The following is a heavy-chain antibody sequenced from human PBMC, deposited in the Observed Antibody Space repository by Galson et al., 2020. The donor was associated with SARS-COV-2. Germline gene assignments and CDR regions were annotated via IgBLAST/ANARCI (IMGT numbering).Heavy chain of an antibody. CDR1: RGSITGHY. Sequence: ETSETLSLTCTVSRGSITGHYWSWIRQPPGKGLEWIGYISDSGTTNFNPSLKSRVTMSLDTPKNQVSLKVNSVTAADTAVYYCAKLAEGRGTSEDYWGRGTRVTVSS. CDR2: ISDSGTT. V-gene: IGHV4-59*08. J-gene: IGHJ4*02. CDR3: AKLAEGRGTSEDY.